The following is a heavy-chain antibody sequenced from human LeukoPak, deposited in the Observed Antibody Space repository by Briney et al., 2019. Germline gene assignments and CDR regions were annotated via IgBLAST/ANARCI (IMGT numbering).Heavy chain of an antibody. J-gene: IGHJ4*02. D-gene: IGHD2-8*01. CDR1: GGSISSSSYY. V-gene: IGHV4-39*07. CDR2: IYYSGST. Sequence: SETLSLTCTVSGGSISSSSYYWGWIRQPPGKGLEWIGSIYYSGSTYYNPSLRSRVTISVDTSKNQFSLKLSSVTAADTAVYYCARGYCTNAVCSLGPTQAWGQGTLVTVSS. CDR3: ARGYCTNAVCSLGPTQA.